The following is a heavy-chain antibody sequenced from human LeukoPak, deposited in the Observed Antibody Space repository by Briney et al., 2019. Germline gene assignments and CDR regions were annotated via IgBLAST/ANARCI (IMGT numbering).Heavy chain of an antibody. Sequence: PSETLSLTCTVSGGSISNFYWSWIQQPAGKTLKWIGRIYSSGSTNYNPSLKSRVTMSLDTSKNQFSLKLSSVTAADTAVYFCARETTGAGTARPFDYWGQGTLVTVSS. CDR1: GGSISNFY. CDR2: IYSSGST. D-gene: IGHD6-13*01. J-gene: IGHJ4*02. V-gene: IGHV4-4*07. CDR3: ARETTGAGTARPFDY.